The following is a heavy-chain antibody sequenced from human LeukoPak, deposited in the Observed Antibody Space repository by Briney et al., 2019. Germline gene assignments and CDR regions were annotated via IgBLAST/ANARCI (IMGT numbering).Heavy chain of an antibody. V-gene: IGHV4-59*01. CDR2: IYYSGST. Sequence: SQTLSLTCTVSGGSISSYYWSWIRQPPGEGLEWIGYIYYSGSTDYNPSLKSRVTILVDTSKNQFSLKLSSVTAADTAVYYCARADGYYYGMDVWGQGTTVTVSS. CDR1: GGSISSYY. CDR3: ARADGYYYGMDV. J-gene: IGHJ6*02.